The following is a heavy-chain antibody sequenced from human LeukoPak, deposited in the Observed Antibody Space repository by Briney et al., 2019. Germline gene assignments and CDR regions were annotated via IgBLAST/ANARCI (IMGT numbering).Heavy chain of an antibody. J-gene: IGHJ6*02. CDR1: GDTVSSNTAA. V-gene: IGHV6-1*01. CDR3: SRQRSTSTYYFGLDV. CDR2: TYYRSKWNT. D-gene: IGHD6-6*01. Sequence: SQTPSLTCAISGDTVSSNTAAWNWIRQSPSRGLEWPGRTYYRSKWNTDYAASVQNRITINPDTSTNQFSLQLKSATPEDTAVYYCSRQRSTSTYYFGLDVWGQGTTVTVSS.